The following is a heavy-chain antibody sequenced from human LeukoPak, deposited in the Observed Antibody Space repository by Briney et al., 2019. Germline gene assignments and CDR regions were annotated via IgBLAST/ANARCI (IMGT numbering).Heavy chain of an antibody. D-gene: IGHD3-10*01. Sequence: GSLRLSCAASGFTFSFYSMNWVRQAPGRGLEWISYISGSTGVVYYADSVKGRFTVSRDNAKNSLYLQMSSLRDEDTAVYFCARDGYGSGFYYDNWGQGTLVTVSS. CDR2: ISGSTGVV. CDR3: ARDGYGSGFYYDN. J-gene: IGHJ4*02. V-gene: IGHV3-48*02. CDR1: GFTFSFYS.